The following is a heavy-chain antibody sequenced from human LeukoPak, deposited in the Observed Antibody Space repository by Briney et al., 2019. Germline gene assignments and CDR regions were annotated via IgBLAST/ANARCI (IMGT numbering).Heavy chain of an antibody. J-gene: IGHJ5*02. CDR1: GGSISSYY. CDR2: IYTSGST. CDR3: ARDYDILTGPSGHHNWFDP. Sequence: SETLSLTCTVSGGSISSYYWSWIRQPAGKGLEWIGRIYTSGSTNYNPSLKSRVTMSVDTSKNQFSLKLSSVTAADTAVYYCARDYDILTGPSGHHNWFDPWGQGTLVTVSS. D-gene: IGHD3-9*01. V-gene: IGHV4-4*07.